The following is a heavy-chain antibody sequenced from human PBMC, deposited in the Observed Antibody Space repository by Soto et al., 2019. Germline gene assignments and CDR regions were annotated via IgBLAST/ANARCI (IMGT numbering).Heavy chain of an antibody. CDR1: GYSFTSCW. CDR3: ARHGRYYDSSGYYPGGFFVDY. J-gene: IGHJ4*02. CDR2: IYPGDSDT. Sequence: PGESLKISCKGSGYSFTSCWIGWVRQMPGKGLEWMGIIYPGDSDTRCSPSFQGQVTISADKSISTAYLQWSSLKASDTAMYYCARHGRYYDSSGYYPGGFFVDYWGQGTLVTVSS. D-gene: IGHD3-22*01. V-gene: IGHV5-51*01.